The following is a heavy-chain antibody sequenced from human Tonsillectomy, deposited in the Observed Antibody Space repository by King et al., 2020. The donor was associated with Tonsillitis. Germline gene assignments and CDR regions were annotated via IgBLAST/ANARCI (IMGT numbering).Heavy chain of an antibody. D-gene: IGHD3-3*01. CDR3: ARQGEVLRFLEWLSFGDNFDY. CDR1: GGSISSSSYY. Sequence: VQLQESGPGLVKPSETLSLTCTVSGGSISSSSYYWGWIRQPPGKGLEWIGNIYYTGRTYYNPSLKSRVTISVDTSKNQFSLKLNSVTAADTAVYYCARQGEVLRFLEWLSFGDNFDYWGQGTLVTVSS. V-gene: IGHV4-39*01. J-gene: IGHJ4*02. CDR2: IYYTGRT.